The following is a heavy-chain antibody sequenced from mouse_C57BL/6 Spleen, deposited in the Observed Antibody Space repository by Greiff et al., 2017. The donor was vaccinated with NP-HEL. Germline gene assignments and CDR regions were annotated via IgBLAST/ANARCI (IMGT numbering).Heavy chain of an antibody. J-gene: IGHJ3*01. CDR1: GYAFTNYL. CDR2: INPGSGGT. V-gene: IGHV1-54*01. Sequence: QVQLKESGAELVRPGTSVKVSCKASGYAFTNYLIEWVKQRPGQGLEWIGVINPGSGGTNYNEKFKGKATLTADKSSSTAYMQLSSLTSEDSAVYFCAISQAWFAYWGQGTLVTVSA. CDR3: AISQAWFAY.